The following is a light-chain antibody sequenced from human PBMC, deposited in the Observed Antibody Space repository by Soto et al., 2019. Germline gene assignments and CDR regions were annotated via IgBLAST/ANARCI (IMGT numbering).Light chain of an antibody. CDR2: GAS. CDR3: QQDGSSPKWT. J-gene: IGKJ1*01. Sequence: EIVLTQSPGTLSLSPGERATLSCRASQSVSSSYLAWYQQKPGQAPRLLIYGASSRATGIPDRFSGSGSGTDVTLTISRLETEDFAVYYCQQDGSSPKWTFGQGTKVEIK. CDR1: QSVSSSY. V-gene: IGKV3-20*01.